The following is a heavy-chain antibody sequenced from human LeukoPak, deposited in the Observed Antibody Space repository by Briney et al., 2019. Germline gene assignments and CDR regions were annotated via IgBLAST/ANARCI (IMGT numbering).Heavy chain of an antibody. CDR1: GFTFSSYA. Sequence: GGSLRLSCAASGFTFSSYAMSWVRQAPGKGLEWVSAISGSGGSTYYADSVKGRFTISRDNSKNTLYLQMNSLRAEDTAVYYCAKVATYYYGSGSPHDAFDIWGQGTMVTVPS. CDR2: ISGSGGST. J-gene: IGHJ3*02. V-gene: IGHV3-23*01. D-gene: IGHD3-10*01. CDR3: AKVATYYYGSGSPHDAFDI.